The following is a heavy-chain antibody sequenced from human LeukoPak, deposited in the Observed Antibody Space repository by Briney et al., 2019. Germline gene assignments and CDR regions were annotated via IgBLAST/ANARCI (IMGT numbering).Heavy chain of an antibody. CDR1: GDTLSELS. Sequence: ASVKASCKVSGDTLSELSMHWVRQAPGKGLEWMGGFDPEDGKTVYSQKLQGRVTMTEDTSTDTAYMQLSSLTSEDTAVYYCTRSNWGSSGAFDFWGQGTMVTVSS. D-gene: IGHD7-27*01. CDR2: FDPEDGKT. CDR3: TRSNWGSSGAFDF. V-gene: IGHV1-24*01. J-gene: IGHJ3*01.